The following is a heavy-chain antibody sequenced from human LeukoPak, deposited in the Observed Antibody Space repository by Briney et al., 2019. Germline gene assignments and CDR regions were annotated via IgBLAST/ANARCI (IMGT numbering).Heavy chain of an antibody. V-gene: IGHV3-7*01. CDR2: IKQDGSEK. CDR3: ARDPQDYDYVWGSYVR. Sequence: GGSLRLSCAASGFTFSSYWMSWVRQAPGKGLEWVANIKQDGSEKYYVDSVKGRFTITRDNAKNSLYLQMNSLRAEDTAVYYCARDPQDYDYVWGSYVRWGQGTLVTVSS. D-gene: IGHD3-16*01. J-gene: IGHJ4*02. CDR1: GFTFSSYW.